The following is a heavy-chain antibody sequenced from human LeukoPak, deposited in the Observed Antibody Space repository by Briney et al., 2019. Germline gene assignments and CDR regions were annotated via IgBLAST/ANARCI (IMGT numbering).Heavy chain of an antibody. V-gene: IGHV3-23*01. Sequence: GGSLRLSCAASGFTFSSYSMNWVRRAPGKGLEWVSDISASGDVTFHADPVKGRFTISRDNSKNTLYLQMNSLRAEDTAEYYCAKSLLTTASGTGRAFDIWGQGTMVTVSA. J-gene: IGHJ3*02. CDR1: GFTFSSYS. CDR2: ISASGDVT. CDR3: AKSLLTTASGTGRAFDI. D-gene: IGHD1-26*01.